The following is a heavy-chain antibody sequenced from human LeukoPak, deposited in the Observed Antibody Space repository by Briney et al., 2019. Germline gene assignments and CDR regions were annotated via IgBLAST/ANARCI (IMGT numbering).Heavy chain of an antibody. CDR3: ARDQGP. CDR1: GYTFTSYD. J-gene: IGHJ5*02. CDR2: IIPIFGTA. Sequence: GASVKVSCKASGYTFTSYDINWVRQATGQGLEWMGGIIPIFGTANYAQKFQGRVTITTDESTSTAYMELSSLRSEDTAVYYCARDQGPWGQGTLVTVSS. V-gene: IGHV1-69*05.